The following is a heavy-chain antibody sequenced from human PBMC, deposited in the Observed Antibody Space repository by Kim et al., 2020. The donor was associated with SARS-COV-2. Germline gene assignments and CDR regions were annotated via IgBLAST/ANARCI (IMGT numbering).Heavy chain of an antibody. CDR1: GFTFSSYS. J-gene: IGHJ4*02. CDR3: STPNSGSDQSRLGGGNY. CDR2: ISSSSSYI. D-gene: IGHD1-26*01. V-gene: IGHV3-21*01. Sequence: GGSLRLSCAASGFTFSSYSMNWVRQAPGKGLEWVSSISSSSSYIYYADSVKGRFTISRDNAKNSLYLQMNSLRAEDTAVYYCSTPNSGSDQSRLGGGNYWGQGTLVTVSS.